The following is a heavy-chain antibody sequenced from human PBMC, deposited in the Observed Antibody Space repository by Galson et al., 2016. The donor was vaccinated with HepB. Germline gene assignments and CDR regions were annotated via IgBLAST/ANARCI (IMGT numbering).Heavy chain of an antibody. Sequence: PALVKPTQTLTLTCTFSGFSLRSNGVGVAWIRQPPGKALEWLALIYWDDDDLYSPSLKSRLTITKDTSKNQVVLTMTNVDPVDTATYFCVHTPTAGTLTACYFWCQGTIVTVSS. V-gene: IGHV2-5*02. J-gene: IGHJ3*01. CDR3: VHTPTAGTLTACYF. D-gene: IGHD6-13*01. CDR1: GFSLRSNGVG. CDR2: IYWDDDD.